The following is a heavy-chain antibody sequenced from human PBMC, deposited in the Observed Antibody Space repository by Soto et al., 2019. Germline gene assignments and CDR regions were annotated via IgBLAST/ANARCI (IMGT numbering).Heavy chain of an antibody. CDR3: SRDPDYGDYDDY. CDR1: GYTFTSYA. V-gene: IGHV1-3*01. Sequence: QVQLVQSGAEVKKPGASVKVSCKASGYTFTSYAMHWVRQAPGQRLEWMGWINAGNGNTKYSQKFQGRVTTTRDTSASTAYMELSSLRSEYTAVYYCSRDPDYGDYDDYWGQGTLVTVSS. J-gene: IGHJ4*02. CDR2: INAGNGNT. D-gene: IGHD4-17*01.